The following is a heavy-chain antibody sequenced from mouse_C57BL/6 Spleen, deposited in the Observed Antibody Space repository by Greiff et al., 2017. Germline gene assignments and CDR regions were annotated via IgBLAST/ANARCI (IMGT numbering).Heavy chain of an antibody. Sequence: EVQLQQSGPELVKPGASVKISCKASGYTFTDYYMNWVKQSNGKSLEWIGDINPNNGGTSYTQKFKGKATLTVDKSSSTAYMERRSLTSEDSAVDYCARQGRAGVYAMDYWGQGTSVTVSS. V-gene: IGHV1-26*01. D-gene: IGHD3-3*01. CDR2: INPNNGGT. J-gene: IGHJ4*01. CDR3: ARQGRAGVYAMDY. CDR1: GYTFTDYY.